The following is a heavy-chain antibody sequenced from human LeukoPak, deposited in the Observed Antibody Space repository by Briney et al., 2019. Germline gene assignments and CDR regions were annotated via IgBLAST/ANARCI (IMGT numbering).Heavy chain of an antibody. Sequence: PSETLSLTGTVSGASITDYYWSWIRQPPAKGLEWIGYIYYSGSPNYNPSLKSRVTLSLDTSQNQFSLKLTSVTAADTAVYYCAYGGDAYKTGYWGQGTLVTVSS. J-gene: IGHJ4*02. CDR3: AYGGDAYKTGY. CDR1: GASITDYY. D-gene: IGHD5-24*01. CDR2: IYYSGSP. V-gene: IGHV4-59*01.